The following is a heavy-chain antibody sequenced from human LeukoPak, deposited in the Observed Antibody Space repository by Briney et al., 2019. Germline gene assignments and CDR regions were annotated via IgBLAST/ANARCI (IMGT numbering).Heavy chain of an antibody. J-gene: IGHJ4*02. D-gene: IGHD6-13*01. Sequence: GGSLRLSCAASGFTFSSYAMSWVRQAPGKGLEWVSNINNSGGSTYYADSVKGRFTISRDNSKNALYLQMNSLRAEDTAVYFCAKRPSGYSSSWYYFDHWGRGTLVTVSS. CDR2: INNSGGST. V-gene: IGHV3-23*01. CDR3: AKRPSGYSSSWYYFDH. CDR1: GFTFSSYA.